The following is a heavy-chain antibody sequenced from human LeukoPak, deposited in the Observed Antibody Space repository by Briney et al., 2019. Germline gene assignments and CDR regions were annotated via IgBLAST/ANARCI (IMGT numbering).Heavy chain of an antibody. D-gene: IGHD3-10*01. CDR2: IYYSGTT. J-gene: IGHJ4*02. CDR1: GASISNGGFY. V-gene: IGHV4-31*03. CDR3: AREGRSSGNYWSDY. Sequence: SETLSLTCTVSGASISNGGFYWSWIRQHPGKGLEWVGYIYYSGTTYYNPSLKSRLTISVDTSKSQFSLKLSSVTAADTAVYYCAREGRSSGNYWSDYWGQGTLVTVSS.